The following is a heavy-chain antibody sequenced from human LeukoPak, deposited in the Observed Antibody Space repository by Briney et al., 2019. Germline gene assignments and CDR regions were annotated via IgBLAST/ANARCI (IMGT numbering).Heavy chain of an antibody. D-gene: IGHD6-13*01. V-gene: IGHV4-59*01. Sequence: PSETLSLTCTVSGGSISSYYWSWIRQPPGKGLEWIGYIYYSGSTNYNPSLKSRVTISVDTSKNQFSLKLSSVTAADTAVYYCARRSAGTTRVFDYWGQGTLVTVSS. CDR2: IYYSGST. CDR1: GGSISSYY. CDR3: ARRSAGTTRVFDY. J-gene: IGHJ4*02.